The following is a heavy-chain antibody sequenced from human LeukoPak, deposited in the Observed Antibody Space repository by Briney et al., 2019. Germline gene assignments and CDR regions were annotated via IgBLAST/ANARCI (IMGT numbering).Heavy chain of an antibody. CDR3: ARVLGRNYGSGSYIGMDV. CDR1: GFTFSSYG. J-gene: IGHJ6*02. CDR2: ISYEGSHK. V-gene: IGHV3-30*03. Sequence: GGSLRLSCAASGFTFSSYGMHWVRQAPGKGLEWVAVISYEGSHKYYADSVKGRFTISRDNSKNTLYLQMNSLRAEDTAVYYCARVLGRNYGSGSYIGMDVWGQGTTVTVSS. D-gene: IGHD3-10*01.